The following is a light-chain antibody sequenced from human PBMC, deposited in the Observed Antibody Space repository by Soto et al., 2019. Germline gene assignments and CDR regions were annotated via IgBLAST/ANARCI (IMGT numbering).Light chain of an antibody. CDR2: GAS. Sequence: EVVLTQSPVTLSLSPGERATLSCRASQSVNSDSLAWYQQKPGQAPRLLIYGASTRATGIPDRFRGSGSGTDFTLTISGLEPADFAVYWCQQYGSSLTFGQGTKV. CDR1: QSVNSDS. J-gene: IGKJ1*01. CDR3: QQYGSSLT. V-gene: IGKV3-20*01.